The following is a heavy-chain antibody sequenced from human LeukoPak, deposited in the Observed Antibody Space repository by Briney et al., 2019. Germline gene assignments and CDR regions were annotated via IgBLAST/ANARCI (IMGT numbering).Heavy chain of an antibody. CDR3: AKAPRGGYIYGLDY. V-gene: IGHV3-30*18. Sequence: GGSLRLSCAASGFTFSSYGMHWVRQAPGKGLEWVAVVSYDGTNKYYAASVKGRFTISRDNSKNTLYLQINSLRAEDTAVHHCAKAPRGGYIYGLDYWGQGTLVTVSS. CDR2: VSYDGTNK. J-gene: IGHJ4*02. CDR1: GFTFSSYG. D-gene: IGHD5-18*01.